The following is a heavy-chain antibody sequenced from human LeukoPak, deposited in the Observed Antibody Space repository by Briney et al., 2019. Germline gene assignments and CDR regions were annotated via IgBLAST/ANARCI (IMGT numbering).Heavy chain of an antibody. CDR3: ARGGGGSSTVTTYWFDP. D-gene: IGHD4-17*01. CDR1: GDSISGADYY. V-gene: IGHV4-30-4*01. Sequence: PSQTLSLTCTVSGDSISGADYYWSWIRQPPGTGLEWIAHVYYSGSTYYNPSLKSRLTISVDTSKNQFSLKLNSVTAADTAVYYCARGGGGSSTVTTYWFDPWGQGALVTVSS. CDR2: VYYSGST. J-gene: IGHJ5*02.